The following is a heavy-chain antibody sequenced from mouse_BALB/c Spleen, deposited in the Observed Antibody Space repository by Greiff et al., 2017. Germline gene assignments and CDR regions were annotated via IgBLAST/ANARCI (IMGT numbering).Heavy chain of an antibody. CDR2: ISSGGGST. CDR1: GFAFSSYD. V-gene: IGHV5-12-1*01. D-gene: IGHD1-1*01. Sequence: EVNVVESGGGLVKPGGSLKLSCAASGFAFSSYDMSWVRQTPEKRLEWVAYISSGGGSTYYPDTVKGRFTISRDNAKNTLYLQMSSLKSEDTAMYYCARHYYSSSYGDAMDYWGQGTSVTVSS. J-gene: IGHJ4*01. CDR3: ARHYYSSSYGDAMDY.